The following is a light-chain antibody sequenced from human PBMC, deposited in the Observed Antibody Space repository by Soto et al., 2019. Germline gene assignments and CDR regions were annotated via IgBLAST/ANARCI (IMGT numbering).Light chain of an antibody. Sequence: QSALTQPASVSGSPGQSITISCTGSSSDIGRYNYVSWYQQLPGKAPKLIIYEVSNRPSGVSDRFSGSKSGNTASLSISGLQTEDEADYYCGSYTSATTWVFGGGTNLTVL. CDR1: SSDIGRYNY. J-gene: IGLJ3*02. V-gene: IGLV2-14*03. CDR3: GSYTSATTWV. CDR2: EVS.